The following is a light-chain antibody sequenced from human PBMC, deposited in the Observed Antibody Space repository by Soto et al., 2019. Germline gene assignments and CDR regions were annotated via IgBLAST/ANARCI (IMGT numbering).Light chain of an antibody. V-gene: IGLV2-14*01. CDR3: SSYTSSSTLV. J-gene: IGLJ3*02. Sequence: QSALTQPASVSGSPGQSITISCTGTSSDVGAYNYVSWYRQHPGKAPKLMIYEVTNRPSGVSNRFSGSKSGSTASLTISGLQAGDEADYYCSSYTSSSTLVFGGGTKLTVL. CDR1: SSDVGAYNY. CDR2: EVT.